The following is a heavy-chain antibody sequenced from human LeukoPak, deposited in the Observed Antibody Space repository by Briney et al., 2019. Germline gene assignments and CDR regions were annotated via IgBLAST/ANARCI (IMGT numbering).Heavy chain of an antibody. CDR1: GYTFTGYY. CDR2: INPNGGGT. J-gene: IGHJ5*02. Sequence: GASVEVSCKASGYTFTGYYMHWVRQAPGQGLEWMGRINPNGGGTNYAQKLQGRVTMTRDTSISTAYMELSRLRSDDTAVYYCAREGGPFYDILTGFKNWFDPWGQGTLVTVSS. CDR3: AREGGPFYDILTGFKNWFDP. D-gene: IGHD3-9*01. V-gene: IGHV1-2*06.